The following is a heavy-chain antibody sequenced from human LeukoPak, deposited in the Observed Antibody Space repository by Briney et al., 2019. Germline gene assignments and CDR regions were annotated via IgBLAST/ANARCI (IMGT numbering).Heavy chain of an antibody. CDR1: GFSFSSYS. V-gene: IGHV3-30-3*01. J-gene: IGHJ4*02. CDR3: AKDNYYGSSAVIDY. Sequence: GTSLRLSCVASGFSFSSYSIHWVRRVPGKGLEWVAVMSVDGISQYYADSVRGRFTISRDNSKSTLYLQVNSLRAGDTATFYCAKDNYYGSSAVIDYWGQGALVTVSS. CDR2: MSVDGISQ. D-gene: IGHD3-22*01.